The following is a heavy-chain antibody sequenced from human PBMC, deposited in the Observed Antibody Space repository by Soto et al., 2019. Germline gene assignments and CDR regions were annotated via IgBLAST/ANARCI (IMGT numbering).Heavy chain of an antibody. D-gene: IGHD3-10*01. CDR3: ARDREDGSGTKYNWFDS. V-gene: IGHV1-69*13. CDR1: GGTFSSYA. Sequence: AASVKVSCKASGGTFSSYAISWVRQAPGQGLEWMGGTIPIFDTPHYAEKFRDRLTITADATSTAYMELTSLSSEDTAAYYCARDREDGSGTKYNWFDSWGQGTLVTVSS. J-gene: IGHJ5*01. CDR2: TIPIFDTP.